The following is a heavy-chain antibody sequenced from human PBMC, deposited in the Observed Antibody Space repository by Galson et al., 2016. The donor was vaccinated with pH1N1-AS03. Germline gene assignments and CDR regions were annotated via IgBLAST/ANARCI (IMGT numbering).Heavy chain of an antibody. D-gene: IGHD6-6*01. V-gene: IGHV6-1*01. J-gene: IGHJ5*02. Sequence: CAISGDSVSSNSAAWNWIRQSPSRGLEWLGRTYYRSKWYNDYAVSVKSRITINQDTSKNQFSLQLNSVTPEDTAVYYCARGQYSSSFYWFDPWGQGTLVTVSS. CDR1: GDSVSSNSAA. CDR3: ARGQYSSSFYWFDP. CDR2: TYYRSKWYN.